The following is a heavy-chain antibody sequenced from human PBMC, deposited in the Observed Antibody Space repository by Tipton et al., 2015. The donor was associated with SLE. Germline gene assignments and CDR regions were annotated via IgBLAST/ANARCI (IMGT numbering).Heavy chain of an antibody. CDR3: ARTFPYGGFDP. V-gene: IGHV4-59*07. J-gene: IGHJ5*02. D-gene: IGHD4-23*01. Sequence: TLSLTCTVSGGSISSYYWSWIRQPPGKGLEWIGYIYYSGSTSYNPSLKSRVTISVDTSKNQFSLKLSSVTAADTAVYYCARTFPYGGFDPWGQGTLVTVSS. CDR2: IYYSGST. CDR1: GGSISSYY.